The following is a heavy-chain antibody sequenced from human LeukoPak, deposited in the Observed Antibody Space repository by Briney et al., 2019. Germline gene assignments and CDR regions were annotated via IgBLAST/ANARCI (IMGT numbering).Heavy chain of an antibody. J-gene: IGHJ5*02. D-gene: IGHD3-10*01. CDR2: ISGSGGST. Sequence: PGGSLRLSCAASGFTFSSYGMSWVRQAPGKGLEWVSAISGSGGSTYYADSVKGRFTISRDNSKNTLYLQMNSLRAEDTAVYYCAKDFRVWFGELSFWFDPWGQGTLVTVSS. CDR3: AKDFRVWFGELSFWFDP. V-gene: IGHV3-23*01. CDR1: GFTFSSYG.